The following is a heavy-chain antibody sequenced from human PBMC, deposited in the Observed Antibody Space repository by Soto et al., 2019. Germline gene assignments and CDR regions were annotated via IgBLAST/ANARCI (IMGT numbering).Heavy chain of an antibody. V-gene: IGHV6-1*01. Sequence: LTLSLTCVISGNSVSSNSAAWIWIRQSPSRGLEWLGRTYYRSKWYNDYAVSVKSRITINPDTSKNQFSLHLDSVIPEDTAVYYCARFDSGDYGFDYWGQGTLVTVSS. CDR3: ARFDSGDYGFDY. CDR2: TYYRSKWYN. D-gene: IGHD4-17*01. J-gene: IGHJ4*02. CDR1: GNSVSSNSAA.